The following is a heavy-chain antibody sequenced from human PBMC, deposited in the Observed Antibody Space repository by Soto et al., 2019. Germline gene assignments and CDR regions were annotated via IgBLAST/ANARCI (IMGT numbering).Heavy chain of an antibody. CDR1: GGSISSYY. J-gene: IGHJ4*02. D-gene: IGHD2-2*01. CDR2: IYYNGST. Sequence: SETLSLTCTVSGGSISSYYWSWIRQPPGKGLEWIGYIYYNGSTNYNPSLKSRVTISVDTSKNQFSLKLSSVTAADTAVYYCARAPLVVPAASYYFDYWGQGTLVTVSS. V-gene: IGHV4-59*01. CDR3: ARAPLVVPAASYYFDY.